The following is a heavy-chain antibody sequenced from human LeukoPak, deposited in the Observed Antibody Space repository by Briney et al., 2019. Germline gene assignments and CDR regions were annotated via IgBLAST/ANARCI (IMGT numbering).Heavy chain of an antibody. D-gene: IGHD2-21*02. CDR1: GFTVSGTH. CDR3: AKDEVTSGGGLAS. CDR2: MYTGGTT. V-gene: IGHV3-53*01. Sequence: GGSLRLSCAASGFTVSGTHMSWVRQAPGKGLEWISAMYTGGTTYYADSFTGRFTVSIDTSRNTFFLHMDSLRAEDTAVYYCAKDEVTSGGGLASWGQGTLVIVSS. J-gene: IGHJ5*01.